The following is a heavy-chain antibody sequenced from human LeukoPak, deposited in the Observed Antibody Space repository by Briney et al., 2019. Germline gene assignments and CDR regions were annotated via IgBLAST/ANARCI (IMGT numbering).Heavy chain of an antibody. J-gene: IGHJ1*01. D-gene: IGHD5-18*01. CDR2: ISSSGSTI. CDR1: GFTFSDYT. CDR3: AGSLGYSYGSYH. V-gene: IGHV3-48*04. Sequence: PGGSLRLSCAASGFTFSDYTMNWVRQAPGKGLEWVSYISSSGSTIYYADSVKGRFTISRDNAKNTLYLQMNSLRAEDAAMYFCAGSLGYSYGSYHWGQGILVTVSS.